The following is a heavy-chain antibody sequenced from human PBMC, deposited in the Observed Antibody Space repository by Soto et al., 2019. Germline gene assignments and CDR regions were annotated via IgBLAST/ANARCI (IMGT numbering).Heavy chain of an antibody. Sequence: PGGSLRLSCAASGFTFSRYAMHWVRQAPGKGLEWVAVISYDGSNKNYADSVKGRFTISRDNSKNTLYLQMSSLRADDTAVYYCARNSSPGSWYNWFDPWGQGTLVTVSS. V-gene: IGHV3-30*04. CDR2: ISYDGSNK. CDR1: GFTFSRYA. CDR3: ARNSSPGSWYNWFDP. J-gene: IGHJ5*02. D-gene: IGHD6-13*01.